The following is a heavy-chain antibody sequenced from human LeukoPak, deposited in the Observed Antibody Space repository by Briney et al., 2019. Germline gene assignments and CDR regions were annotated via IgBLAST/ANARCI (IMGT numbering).Heavy chain of an antibody. CDR1: GGTFGSYA. CDR3: ASDCSSTSCYGY. J-gene: IGHJ4*02. Sequence: SVKVSCKASGGTFGSYAISWVRQAPGQGLEWMGRIIPILGIANYAQKFQGRVTITADKSTSTAYMELSSLRSEDTAVYYCASDCSSTSCYGYWGQGTLVTVSS. V-gene: IGHV1-69*04. D-gene: IGHD2-2*01. CDR2: IIPILGIA.